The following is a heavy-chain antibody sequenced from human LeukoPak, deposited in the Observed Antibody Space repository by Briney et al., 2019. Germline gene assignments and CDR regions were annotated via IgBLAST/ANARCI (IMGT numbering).Heavy chain of an antibody. D-gene: IGHD2-21*02. J-gene: IGHJ4*02. CDR1: GFTFSSYS. V-gene: IGHV3-23*01. Sequence: GGSLRLSCAASGFTFSSYSMNWVRQAPGKGLEWVSAISASGGTTNYADSVKGRFTISRDNSKNTLYLQMNSLRAEDTAVYYCAKGAYCGGDCYSYFDYWGQGTLVTVSS. CDR2: ISASGGTT. CDR3: AKGAYCGGDCYSYFDY.